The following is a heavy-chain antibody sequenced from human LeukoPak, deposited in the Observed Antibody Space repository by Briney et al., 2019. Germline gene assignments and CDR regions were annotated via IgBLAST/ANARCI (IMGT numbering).Heavy chain of an antibody. J-gene: IGHJ3*02. CDR3: ARGGTIPGYCTNGVCRYDAFDI. CDR1: GLTFSMPP. D-gene: IGHD2-8*01. CDR2: ISHSGTPI. Sequence: GGSLRLSCAASGLTFSMPPMDWVRQTPGNGLDWVSYISHSGTPIYYADSVKGRFTISRDNAKNSLYLQMNSLRAEDTAVYYCARGGTIPGYCTNGVCRYDAFDIWGQGTLVTVSS. V-gene: IGHV3-48*04.